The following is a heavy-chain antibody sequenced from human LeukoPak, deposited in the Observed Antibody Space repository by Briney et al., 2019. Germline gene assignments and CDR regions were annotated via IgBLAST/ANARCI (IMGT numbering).Heavy chain of an antibody. Sequence: GASLTLSCAASGVTFSGFWMTWVRQPPGKGLEWLANINEDGSEKYYVDSVKGRCTISRDNAKKSLSLQMNSLRAEDMGVYYCARGRGIGAWGQGTTVTASS. CDR3: ARGRGIGA. CDR1: GVTFSGFW. J-gene: IGHJ6*02. V-gene: IGHV3-7*01. CDR2: INEDGSEK.